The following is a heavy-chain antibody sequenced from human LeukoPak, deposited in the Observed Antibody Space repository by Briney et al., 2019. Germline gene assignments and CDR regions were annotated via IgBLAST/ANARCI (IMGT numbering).Heavy chain of an antibody. CDR3: ARDGRGGHNDF. V-gene: IGHV3-7*01. CDR2: IREGGGHK. D-gene: IGHD4-23*01. J-gene: IGHJ4*02. Sequence: GGTLCLSCVTSGFTFTNHWWSWVRQAPGEGLEWVANIREGGGHKNDVDPVKGRFSISRDNAKNPLFLQMDGLGVDDTAIYYSARDGRGGHNDFWGQGTLITVSS. CDR1: GFTFTNHW.